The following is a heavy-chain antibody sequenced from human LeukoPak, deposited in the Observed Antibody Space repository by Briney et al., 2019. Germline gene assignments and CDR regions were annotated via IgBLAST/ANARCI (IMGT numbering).Heavy chain of an antibody. CDR2: INPNSGGT. V-gene: IGHV1-2*02. D-gene: IGHD5-18*01. CDR3: ARVVRDTAMVTFDY. Sequence: ASVKVSCKASGYTFTGYYMHWVRQAPGQGLEWMGWINPNSGGTNYAQKFQGRVTMTRDTSISTAYMELSSLRSEDTAVYYCARVVRDTAMVTFDYWGQGTLVTVSS. CDR1: GYTFTGYY. J-gene: IGHJ4*02.